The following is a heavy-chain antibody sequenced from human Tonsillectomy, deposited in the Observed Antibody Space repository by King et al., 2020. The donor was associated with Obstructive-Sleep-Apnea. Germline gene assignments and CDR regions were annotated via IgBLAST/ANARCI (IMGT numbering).Heavy chain of an antibody. D-gene: IGHD6-6*01. CDR3: ARGRYSSSLGADY. CDR2: IDPSDSHI. V-gene: IGHV5-10-1*01. CDR1: GYSFTSYW. J-gene: IGHJ4*02. Sequence: VQLVESGAEVKKPGASLRISCKGSGYSFTSYWITWVRQMPGKGLEWMGRIDPSDSHIKYSPSFQGHVTISADKSISTAYLQWRSLKASDTAIYYCARGRYSSSLGADYWGQGTLVTVSS.